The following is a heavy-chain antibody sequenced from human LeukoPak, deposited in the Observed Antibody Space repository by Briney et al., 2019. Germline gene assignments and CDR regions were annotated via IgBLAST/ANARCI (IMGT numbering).Heavy chain of an antibody. J-gene: IGHJ4*02. V-gene: IGHV3-23*01. CDR3: TTFTASSFHY. D-gene: IGHD5-18*01. CDR1: GFPFSDYA. CDR2: ISGGGDSV. Sequence: GGSLRLSCAASGFPFSDYAMTWVRQTPGKGLEWVSVISGGGDSVDVADSMKGRFTISRDNSQNTLYLQMNSLRAEDTGVYYCTTFTASSFHYWGQGALVTVSS.